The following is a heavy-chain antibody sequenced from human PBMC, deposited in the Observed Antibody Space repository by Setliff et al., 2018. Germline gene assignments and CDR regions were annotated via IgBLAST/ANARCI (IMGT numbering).Heavy chain of an antibody. D-gene: IGHD3-22*01. V-gene: IGHV1-18*01. CDR2: ISPYNGVT. J-gene: IGHJ4*02. Sequence: GASVKVSCKASGYTFTYFGLSWVRQAPGQGLEWMGWISPYNGVTNYAQKLQGRVTMTTDTSTSTAYMELRSLRSDDTAVYYCARINFYVSSGYYYAPDYWGQGTLVTV. CDR1: GYTFTYFG. CDR3: ARINFYVSSGYYYAPDY.